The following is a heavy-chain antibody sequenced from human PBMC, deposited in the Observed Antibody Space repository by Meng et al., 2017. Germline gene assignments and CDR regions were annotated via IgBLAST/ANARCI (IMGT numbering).Heavy chain of an antibody. CDR1: GFTFSSYG. CDR3: ARKSKLYGSGTGPHCYYGMDV. J-gene: IGHJ6*02. V-gene: IGHV3-33*01. D-gene: IGHD3-10*01. CDR2: IWYDGSNK. Sequence: GGSLRLSCAASGFTFSSYGMHWVRQAPGKGLEWVAVIWYDGSNKYYADSVKGRFTISRDNSKNTLYLQVNVLRAEDTAVYYCARKSKLYGSGTGPHCYYGMDVWGQGTTVTVSS.